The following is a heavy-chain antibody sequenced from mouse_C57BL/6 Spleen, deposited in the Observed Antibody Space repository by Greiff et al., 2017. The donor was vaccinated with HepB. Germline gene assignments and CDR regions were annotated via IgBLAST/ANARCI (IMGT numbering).Heavy chain of an antibody. J-gene: IGHJ4*01. CDR2: IYPGDGDT. Sequence: QVQLQQSGPELVKPGASVKISCKASGYAFSSSWMNWVKQRPGKGLEWIGRIYPGDGDTNYNGKFKGKATLTADKSSSTAYMQLSSLTSEDSAVYFCAINWDHYYAMDYWGQGTSVTVSS. D-gene: IGHD4-1*02. CDR1: GYAFSSSW. V-gene: IGHV1-82*01. CDR3: AINWDHYYAMDY.